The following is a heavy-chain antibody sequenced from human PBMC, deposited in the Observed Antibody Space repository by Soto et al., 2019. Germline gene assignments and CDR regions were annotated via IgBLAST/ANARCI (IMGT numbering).Heavy chain of an antibody. Sequence: SETLSLTCSVSGGPVSSGDYYWSWIRQNPGKGLEWIGYIFHSGNTYYNPSLKSRVSISVDTSKNHFSLKVTSMTDADTAVYYCARVGISSSDAFDIWGQGTVVTVSS. J-gene: IGHJ3*02. CDR1: GGPVSSGDYY. D-gene: IGHD6-6*01. V-gene: IGHV4-31*03. CDR2: IFHSGNT. CDR3: ARVGISSSDAFDI.